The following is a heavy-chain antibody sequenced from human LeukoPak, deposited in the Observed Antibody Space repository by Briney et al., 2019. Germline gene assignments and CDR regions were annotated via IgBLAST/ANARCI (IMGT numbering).Heavy chain of an antibody. CDR1: GGSISSYY. CDR2: IYTSGST. CDR3: ARDIAEVGSSWYNWFDP. D-gene: IGHD6-13*01. Sequence: NASETLSLTCTVSGGSISSYYWSWIRQPAGKGLEWIGRIYTSGSTNYNPSLKSRVTMSVDTSKNQFSLKLSSVTAADTAVYYCARDIAEVGSSWYNWFDPWGQGTLVTVSS. J-gene: IGHJ5*02. V-gene: IGHV4-4*07.